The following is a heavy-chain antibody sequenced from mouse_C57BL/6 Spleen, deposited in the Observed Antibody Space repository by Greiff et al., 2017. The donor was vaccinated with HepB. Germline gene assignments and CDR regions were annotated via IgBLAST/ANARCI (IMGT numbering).Heavy chain of an antibody. CDR3: ARKDGNYDWYFDV. V-gene: IGHV2-2*01. CDR1: GFSLTSYG. J-gene: IGHJ1*03. Sequence: VQLVESGPGLVQPSQSLSITCTVSGFSLTSYGVHWVRQSPGKGLEWLGVIWSGGSTDYNAAFISRLSISKDNSKSQVFFKMNSLQADDTAIYYCARKDGNYDWYFDVWGTGTTVTVS. CDR2: IWSGGST. D-gene: IGHD2-1*01.